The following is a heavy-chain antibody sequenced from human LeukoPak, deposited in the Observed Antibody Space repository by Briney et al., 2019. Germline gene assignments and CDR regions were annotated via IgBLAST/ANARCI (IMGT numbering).Heavy chain of an antibody. J-gene: IGHJ4*01. CDR2: IIPIFGTA. CDR1: GGTFSSYA. Sequence: SVKVSCKASGGTFSSYAISWVRQAPGQGLEWMGRIIPIFGTANYAQKFQGRVTITTDESTSTAYMELSSLRSEETAVCYCARNQVDPASPPDFDYWGDGTLVTVSS. V-gene: IGHV1-69*05. CDR3: ARNQVDPASPPDFDY. D-gene: IGHD1-14*01.